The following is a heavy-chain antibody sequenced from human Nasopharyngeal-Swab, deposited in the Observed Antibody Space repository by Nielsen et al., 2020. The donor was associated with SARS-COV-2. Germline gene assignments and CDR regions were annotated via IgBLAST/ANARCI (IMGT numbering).Heavy chain of an antibody. Sequence: GESLKISCAAYGFTFSSYAMSWVRRAPGKGLEWVSAISGSGGSTYYADSVKGRFTISRDNSKNTLYLQMNSLRAEDTAVYYCAGDLGGYFDYWGQGTLVTVSS. CDR2: ISGSGGST. CDR1: GFTFSSYA. D-gene: IGHD3-10*01. CDR3: AGDLGGYFDY. J-gene: IGHJ4*02. V-gene: IGHV3-23*01.